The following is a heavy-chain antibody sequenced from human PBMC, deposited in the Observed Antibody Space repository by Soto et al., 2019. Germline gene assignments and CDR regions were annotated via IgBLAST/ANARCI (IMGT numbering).Heavy chain of an antibody. D-gene: IGHD3-16*01. CDR2: INPNSGGT. Sequence: ASVKVSCKASGYTFTGYYMHWVRQAPGQGLEWMGWINPNSGGTNYAQKFQGWVTMTRDTSISTAYMGLSRLRSDDTAVYYCARDQGGKDYYYYGMDVWGQGTTVTVSS. CDR1: GYTFTGYY. CDR3: ARDQGGKDYYYYGMDV. V-gene: IGHV1-2*04. J-gene: IGHJ6*02.